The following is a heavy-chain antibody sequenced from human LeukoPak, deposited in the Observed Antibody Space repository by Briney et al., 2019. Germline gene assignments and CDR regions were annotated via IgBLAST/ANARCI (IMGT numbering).Heavy chain of an antibody. CDR1: RGSISGSIRSYY. Sequence: SETLSLTCTVSRGSISGSIRSYYWSWLRQPPGRGLERIGYISSSGSVNDNASLRSRVTISVDTSKNQFFLSLSSVSAADTAVYYCARIPLGYSGAYYFDYWGQGTLVTVS. J-gene: IGHJ4*02. CDR3: ARIPLGYSGAYYFDY. V-gene: IGHV4-4*09. D-gene: IGHD5-12*01. CDR2: ISSSGSV.